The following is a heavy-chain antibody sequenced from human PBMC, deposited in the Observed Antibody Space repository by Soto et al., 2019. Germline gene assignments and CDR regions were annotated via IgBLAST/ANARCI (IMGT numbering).Heavy chain of an antibody. D-gene: IGHD6-19*01. J-gene: IGHJ4*02. CDR1: GVTFSSYA. V-gene: IGHV1-69*13. CDR3: ARGDSSGWYYFDY. CDR2: IIPIFGTA. Sequence: SVKVSCKASGVTFSSYAISWVRQAPGQGLEWMGGIIPIFGTANYAQKFQGRVTITADESTSTAYMELSSLRSEDTAVYYCARGDSSGWYYFDYWGQGTLVTVSS.